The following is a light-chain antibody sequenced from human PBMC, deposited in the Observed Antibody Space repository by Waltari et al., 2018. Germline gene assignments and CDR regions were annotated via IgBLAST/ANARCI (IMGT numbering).Light chain of an antibody. CDR2: FGS. J-gene: IGKJ1*01. CDR3: MQALQTPPT. CDR1: QSLLHSNGYNY. Sequence: DIVMTQSPLSLPVTPGEPASISCRSSQSLLHSNGYNYLDWYLQKPGQSPQLLIYFGSNRASGVPDRFSGSGSGTDFTLKISRVEAEDVEVYYCMQALQTPPTFGLGTKVEIK. V-gene: IGKV2-28*01.